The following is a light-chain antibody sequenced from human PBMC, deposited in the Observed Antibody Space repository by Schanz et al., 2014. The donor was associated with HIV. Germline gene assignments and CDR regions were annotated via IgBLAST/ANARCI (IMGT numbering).Light chain of an antibody. V-gene: IGKV3-15*01. CDR3: QYFGNSGGT. CDR2: GAS. Sequence: EIVMTQSPGTLSVSPGERATLSCRASQTVSKNLAWYQQKPGQAPRLLIYGASTRVTGIPARFSGSGSGTEFTLTISSLQSEDFAVYYCQYFGNSGGTFGGGTKVEIK. CDR1: QTVSKN. J-gene: IGKJ4*01.